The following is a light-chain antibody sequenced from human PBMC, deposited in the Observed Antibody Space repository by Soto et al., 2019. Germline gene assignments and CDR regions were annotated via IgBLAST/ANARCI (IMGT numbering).Light chain of an antibody. V-gene: IGKV1-5*03. CDR1: QSIDRW. CDR3: QHYNSYSEA. J-gene: IGKJ1*01. Sequence: DIQLTQSPSTLPASVGDRVTITCRASQSIDRWLAWYQQKPGKAPKLLIYKASTLKSGVPSRFNGSGSGTEITLTISSLENDDFATYYCQHYNSYSEAFGQGAKADIK. CDR2: KAS.